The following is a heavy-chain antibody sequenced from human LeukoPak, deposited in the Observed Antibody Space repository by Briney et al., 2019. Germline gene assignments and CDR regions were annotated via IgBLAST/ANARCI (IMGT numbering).Heavy chain of an antibody. Sequence: GGSLRLSCAASGFAFSSYSMNWVRQAPGKGLEWVSYISSSSSTIYYADSVKGRFTISRDSAKKSLYLQMNSLTVEDTAVYYCARCSSWYLEYFQLWGQGTLVTVSS. D-gene: IGHD6-13*01. CDR1: GFAFSSYS. J-gene: IGHJ1*01. CDR3: ARCSSWYLEYFQL. CDR2: ISSSSSTI. V-gene: IGHV3-48*01.